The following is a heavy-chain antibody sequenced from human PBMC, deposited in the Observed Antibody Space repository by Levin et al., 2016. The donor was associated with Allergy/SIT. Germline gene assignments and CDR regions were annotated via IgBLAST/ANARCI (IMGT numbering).Heavy chain of an antibody. Sequence: SVKVSCKASGGTFSSFPISWVRQAPGQGLEWMGGIVPIFGTTTYAQKFQGRVTITADESRSTAYMELISLRSEDTAVYYCARDLWGYYGSGTYWSPEPYLQHWGQGTLVTVSS. CDR3: ARDLWGYYGSGTYWSPEPYLQH. CDR2: IVPIFGTT. D-gene: IGHD3-10*01. V-gene: IGHV1-69*13. J-gene: IGHJ1*01. CDR1: GGTFSSFP.